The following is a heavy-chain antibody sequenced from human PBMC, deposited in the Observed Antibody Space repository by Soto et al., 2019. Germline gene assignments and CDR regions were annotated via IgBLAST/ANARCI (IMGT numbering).Heavy chain of an antibody. Sequence: QVQLVESGGGVVQPGRSLRLACAPSGFTFSSYAMQWVRQAPGKGLEWVGVISSDGGNKYYGDFVKGRFTISRDNSKNILYLQMNSLRAEDTAVYYCVKDAAAAGTFDYWGQGTLVTVSS. J-gene: IGHJ4*02. V-gene: IGHV3-30*18. CDR1: GFTFSSYA. CDR3: VKDAAAAGTFDY. CDR2: ISSDGGNK. D-gene: IGHD6-13*01.